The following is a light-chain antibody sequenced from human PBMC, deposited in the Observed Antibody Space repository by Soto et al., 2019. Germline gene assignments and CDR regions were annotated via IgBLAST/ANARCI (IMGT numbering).Light chain of an antibody. Sequence: EIVLTQSPATLSLSPGERATLSCRASQSVDSYLAWYQQKPGQAPRLLIYGASSRATGIPDRFSGSGSGTDFTLAISRVEPEDFAAYYCQQYGSLPITFGQGTRLEIK. J-gene: IGKJ5*01. CDR1: QSVDSY. CDR3: QQYGSLPIT. CDR2: GAS. V-gene: IGKV3-20*01.